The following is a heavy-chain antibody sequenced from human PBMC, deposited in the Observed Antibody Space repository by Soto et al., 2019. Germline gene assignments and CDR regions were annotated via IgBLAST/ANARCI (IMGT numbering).Heavy chain of an antibody. V-gene: IGHV3-74*01. CDR1: GFTFSMYW. CDR3: TRGPRSTSTGTGAF. J-gene: IGHJ4*02. D-gene: IGHD1-1*01. CDR2: INEDGITT. Sequence: PGGSLRLSCAASGFTFSMYWMHCVRQVPGKGPEWVSRINEDGITTNYAHSVKGRFNISRDNAKNTLYLQMNALRVEDTAVYYCTRGPRSTSTGTGAFWGQGT.